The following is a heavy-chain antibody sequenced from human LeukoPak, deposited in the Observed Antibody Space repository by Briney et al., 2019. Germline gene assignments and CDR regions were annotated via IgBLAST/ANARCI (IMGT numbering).Heavy chain of an antibody. V-gene: IGHV3-23*01. D-gene: IGHD3-16*01. CDR2: ISGSGGST. Sequence: GGSLRLSCAASGFTFSSYAMSWVRQAPGKGLEWVSAISGSGGSTYYADSVRGRFTISRDNSKNTLYLQMSSLRAEDTAVYYCAKVLWGFNVYYFDYWGQGTLVTVSS. CDR3: AKVLWGFNVYYFDY. J-gene: IGHJ4*02. CDR1: GFTFSSYA.